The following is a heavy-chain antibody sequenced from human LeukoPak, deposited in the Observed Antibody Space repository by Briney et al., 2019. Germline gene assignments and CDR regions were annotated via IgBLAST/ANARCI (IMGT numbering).Heavy chain of an antibody. CDR1: GGSISSYY. J-gene: IGHJ4*02. D-gene: IGHD4-17*01. V-gene: IGHV4-59*01. CDR2: IYYSGST. CDR3: ARGGYGDSRLDY. Sequence: SETLSLTCTVSGGSISSYYWSWIRQPPGKGLEWIGYIYYSGSTNYNPSLKSRVTISVDTSKNQFSLKLSSVTAADTAVYYCARGGYGDSRLDYWGQGTLVTVSS.